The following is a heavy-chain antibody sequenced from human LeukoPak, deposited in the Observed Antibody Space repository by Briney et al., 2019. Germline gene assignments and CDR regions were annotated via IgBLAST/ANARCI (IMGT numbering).Heavy chain of an antibody. CDR2: IKQDGSEK. Sequence: GGSLRLSCAASEFTLSSYWMSWVRQAPGKGLEWVANIKQDGSEKYYVDSVKGRFTISRDNAKNSLYLQMSSLRAEDTAVYYCAQRGYSGSDYWGQGTLVTVSS. CDR1: EFTLSSYW. J-gene: IGHJ4*02. D-gene: IGHD5-12*01. CDR3: AQRGYSGSDY. V-gene: IGHV3-7*01.